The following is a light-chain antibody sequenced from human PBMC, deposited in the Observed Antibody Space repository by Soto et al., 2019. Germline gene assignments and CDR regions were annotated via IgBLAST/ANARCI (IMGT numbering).Light chain of an antibody. CDR3: CSYAGSVYV. CDR2: DVT. J-gene: IGLJ1*01. Sequence: QSVLTQPRSVSGSPGQSVTISCTGTIGDVGGYNYVSWYQQHPGKAPKVMIFDVTKRPSGVPDRFSGSKSGNTASLTISGLQAEDEADYYCCSYAGSVYVFGTGTKVTVL. V-gene: IGLV2-11*01. CDR1: IGDVGGYNY.